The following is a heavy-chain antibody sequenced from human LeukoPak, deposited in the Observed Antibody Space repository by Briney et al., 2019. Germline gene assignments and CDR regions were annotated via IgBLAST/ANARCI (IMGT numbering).Heavy chain of an antibody. CDR3: ARIVVGAFDI. D-gene: IGHD1-26*01. V-gene: IGHV4-39*01. J-gene: IGHJ3*02. Sequence: SETLSLTCTVYGGSISSSSYYWGWIRQPPGKGLEWIGSIYYSGSTYYNPSLKSRVTISVDTSKNQFSLKLSSVTAADTAVYYCARIVVGAFDIWGQGTMVTVSS. CDR1: GGSISSSSYY. CDR2: IYYSGST.